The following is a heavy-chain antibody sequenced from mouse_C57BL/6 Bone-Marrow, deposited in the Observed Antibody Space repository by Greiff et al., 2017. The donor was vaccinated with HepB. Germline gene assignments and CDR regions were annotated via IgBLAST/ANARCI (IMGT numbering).Heavy chain of an antibody. J-gene: IGHJ3*01. CDR3: ARAYYYGSYWFAY. D-gene: IGHD1-1*01. CDR1: GFSLSTFGMG. CDR2: IWWDDDK. Sequence: QVTLKECGPGILQPSQTLNLTCSFSGFSLSTFGMGVGWIRQPSGKGLEWLAHIWWDDDKYYNPALKSRLTISKDTSKNQVFLKIAHVDTADTATYYCARAYYYGSYWFAYWGQGTLVTVSA. V-gene: IGHV8-8*01.